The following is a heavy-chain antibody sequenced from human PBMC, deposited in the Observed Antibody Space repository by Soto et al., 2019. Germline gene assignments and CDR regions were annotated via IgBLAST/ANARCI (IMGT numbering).Heavy chain of an antibody. D-gene: IGHD3-3*01. Sequence: GGSLRLSCAASGFAFSTYAMGWVRQAPGKGLQWVSSVSGRGDNKYYADSVNGRFTISRVYSKNSLFLQMNSLRAEDTAVYYCAKVHDNFWSGYDYWGQGTLVTVSS. CDR3: AKVHDNFWSGYDY. V-gene: IGHV3-23*01. CDR2: VSGRGDNK. CDR1: GFAFSTYA. J-gene: IGHJ4*02.